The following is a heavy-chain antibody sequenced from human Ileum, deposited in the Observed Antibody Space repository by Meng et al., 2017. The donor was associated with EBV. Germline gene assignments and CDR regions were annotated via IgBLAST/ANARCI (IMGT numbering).Heavy chain of an antibody. Sequence: HVHGRGSGPGSRKPSGNLSLPCAVFGGSVSSSNWWSWVRQPPGKGLEWIREIYHSGSTNYNPSLKSRVTISVDKSKNQFSLKLSSVTAADTAVYYCARGYCSSTSCYAALYYFDYWGQGTLVTVSS. J-gene: IGHJ4*02. D-gene: IGHD2-2*01. V-gene: IGHV4-4*02. CDR3: ARGYCSSTSCYAALYYFDY. CDR2: IYHSGST. CDR1: GGSVSSSNW.